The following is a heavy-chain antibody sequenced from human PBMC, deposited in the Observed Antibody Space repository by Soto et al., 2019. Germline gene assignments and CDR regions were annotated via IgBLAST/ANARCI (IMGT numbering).Heavy chain of an antibody. CDR1: GFTFSSYA. V-gene: IGHV3-23*01. Sequence: EVQLLESGGGLVRPGGSLRLSCAASGFTFSSYAMSWVRQAPGKGLEWVSTISGSDGRTYSTDSVKGRFTISRDNSRNTAYLQMNSLSVEDTAVYYCAKGVSQYTPLALFDYWGRGTVVTVSS. D-gene: IGHD2-2*02. CDR3: AKGVSQYTPLALFDY. J-gene: IGHJ4*02. CDR2: ISGSDGRT.